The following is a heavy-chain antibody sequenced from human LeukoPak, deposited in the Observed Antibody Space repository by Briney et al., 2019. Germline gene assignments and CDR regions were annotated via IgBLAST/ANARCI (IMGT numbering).Heavy chain of an antibody. J-gene: IGHJ4*02. CDR1: GFTFSSCG. V-gene: IGHV3-21*01. CDR3: AREPDYGDYDY. CDR2: IGPTGTDR. D-gene: IGHD4-17*01. Sequence: GGSLRLSCAASGFTFSSCGFNWVRQAPGKGLEWVSSIGPTGTDRYYADSVRGRFTISRDNAKNSMYLQMNSLRAEDTAVYYCAREPDYGDYDYWGQGTLVTVSS.